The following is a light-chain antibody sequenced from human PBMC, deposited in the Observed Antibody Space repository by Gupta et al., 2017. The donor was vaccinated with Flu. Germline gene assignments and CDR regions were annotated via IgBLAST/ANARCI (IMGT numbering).Light chain of an antibody. Sequence: QSVLTQLPSASDTPGHTVPILCYGSRSNIGSNYVDWYQQLPGTAPKLLIYRNDQRPSGVPDRFSGSKSGTSASLTISGLRSEDEADYYCAAWDDSYWVFGGGTKLTVL. CDR1: RSNIGSNY. J-gene: IGLJ3*02. CDR3: AAWDDSYWV. V-gene: IGLV1-47*01. CDR2: RND.